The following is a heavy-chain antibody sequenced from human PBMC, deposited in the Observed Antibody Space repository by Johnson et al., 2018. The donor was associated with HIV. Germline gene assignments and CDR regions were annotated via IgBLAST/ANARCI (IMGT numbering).Heavy chain of an antibody. Sequence: VQLVESGGGVVQPGRSLRLSCAASGFTFSSYGMHWVRQAPGKGLEWVANIKQDGSEKYYVDSVKGRFTISRDNAKNSLSLQMNSLRAEDTSVYYCATDGTRDIVANGAFDICGQGTMVTVSS. V-gene: IGHV3-7*05. CDR3: ATDGTRDIVANGAFDI. J-gene: IGHJ3*02. D-gene: IGHD2-15*01. CDR1: GFTFSSYG. CDR2: IKQDGSEK.